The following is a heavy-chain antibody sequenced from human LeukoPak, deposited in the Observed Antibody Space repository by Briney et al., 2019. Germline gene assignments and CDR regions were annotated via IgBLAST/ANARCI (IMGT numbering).Heavy chain of an antibody. CDR1: GFTFSSYA. D-gene: IGHD6-19*01. V-gene: IGHV3-30*04. CDR2: ISYDGSYK. CDR3: ARDSLDSSGWYYFDY. Sequence: PGGSLRLSCAASGFTFSSYATQWVRQAPGKGLEWVALISYDGSYKNYADSVKGRFTISRDNSKNTLYLQMNSLRAEDTAVYYCARDSLDSSGWYYFDYWGQGTLVTVSS. J-gene: IGHJ4*02.